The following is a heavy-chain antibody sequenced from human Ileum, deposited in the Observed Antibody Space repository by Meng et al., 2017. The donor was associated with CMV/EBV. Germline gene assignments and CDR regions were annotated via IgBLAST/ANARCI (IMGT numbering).Heavy chain of an antibody. CDR3: ARGIGHASNNSHDY. CDR1: GDSIRSHY. Sequence: SETLSLTCTVSGDSIRSHYWSWIRQPPGKGLEWMGYVYYSGAATYSPSLRSRLSISVDTSKNQVSLNLRSVTAADTALYFCARGIGHASNNSHDYWGQGKRVNGAS. CDR2: VYYSGAA. V-gene: IGHV4-59*11. D-gene: IGHD1-1*01. J-gene: IGHJ4*02.